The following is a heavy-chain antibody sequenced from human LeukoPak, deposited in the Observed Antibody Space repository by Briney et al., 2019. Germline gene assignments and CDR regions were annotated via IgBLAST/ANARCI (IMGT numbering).Heavy chain of an antibody. CDR1: GYTFTHYY. D-gene: IGHD1-26*01. CDR2: INPRSGGI. V-gene: IGHV1-2*06. J-gene: IGHJ4*02. CDR3: AREAGGSDTYYLDY. Sequence: APVKVSCKPSGYTFTHYYIHWVRQAPGQRLEWMGRINPRSGGINYAQKFQGRVTMTRDTAISTAYMDLSGLRSDDTAVYYCAREAGGSDTYYLDYWGQGVLVTVSS.